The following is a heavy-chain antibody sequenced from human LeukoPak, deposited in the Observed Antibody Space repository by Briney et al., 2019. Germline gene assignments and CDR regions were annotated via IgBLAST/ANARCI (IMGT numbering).Heavy chain of an antibody. J-gene: IGHJ4*02. CDR3: ARGGGWLDS. CDR1: GFTFSGYE. CDR2: ITGSGSTI. V-gene: IGHV3-48*03. D-gene: IGHD6-19*01. Sequence: PGGSLRLSCAASGFTFSGYEMNWVRQAPGKGLEWVSYITGSGSTIFYADSVKGRFTMSRDNAKNALYLQMNGPRAEDTAVYYCARGGGWLDSWGQGTLVTVPS.